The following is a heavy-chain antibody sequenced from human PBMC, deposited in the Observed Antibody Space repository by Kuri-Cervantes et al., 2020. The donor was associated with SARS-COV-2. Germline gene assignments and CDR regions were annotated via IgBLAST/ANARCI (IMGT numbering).Heavy chain of an antibody. CDR1: GFTFGDYA. V-gene: IGHV3-49*03. CDR2: SRSKAYGGTS. D-gene: IGHD3-10*01. CDR3: TTGPSVAVRPDSYFYMDV. J-gene: IGHJ6*03. Sequence: GGSLRLSRTASGFTFGDYAMNWFRQTPGKGLEWVGFSRSKAYGGTSEYAASVKDRFTISRDDTGTIAYLQMNSLKTEDTAVYYCTTGPSVAVRPDSYFYMDVWGKGTTVTVSS.